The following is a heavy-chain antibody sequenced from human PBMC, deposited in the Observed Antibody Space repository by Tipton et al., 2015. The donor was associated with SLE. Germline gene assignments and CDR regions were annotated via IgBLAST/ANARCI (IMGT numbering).Heavy chain of an antibody. Sequence: SVKGRFTISRDSSKNTLYLQLNSLRPEDTALYYCGVVVAAQVDYWGQGTLVTVSS. J-gene: IGHJ4*02. CDR3: GVVVAAQVDY. D-gene: IGHD2-15*01. V-gene: IGHV3-30*07.